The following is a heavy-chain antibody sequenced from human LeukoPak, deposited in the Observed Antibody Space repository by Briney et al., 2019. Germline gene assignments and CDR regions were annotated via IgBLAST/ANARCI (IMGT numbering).Heavy chain of an antibody. CDR3: TRGEDIVVAPAAISRFDP. Sequence: GASVKVSCKASGYTFTSYYMHWVRQAPGQGLEWMGIINPSGGSTSYAQKFQGRVTMTRDTSTSTVYMELSSLRSEDTAVYYCTRGEDIVVAPAAISRFDPWGQGTLVTVSS. D-gene: IGHD2-2*02. CDR1: GYTFTSYY. J-gene: IGHJ5*02. V-gene: IGHV1-46*01. CDR2: INPSGGST.